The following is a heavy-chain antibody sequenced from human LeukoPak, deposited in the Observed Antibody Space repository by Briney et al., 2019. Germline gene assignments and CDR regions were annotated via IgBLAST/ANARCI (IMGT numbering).Heavy chain of an antibody. CDR1: GGSISSSNYY. V-gene: IGHV4-39*02. CDR3: AREVEYFDSSGYRPHAFDI. D-gene: IGHD3-22*01. J-gene: IGHJ3*02. CDR2: ISYSGGT. Sequence: SETLSLTCTVSGGSISSSNYYWGWTRQPPGKGLEWFGSISYSGGTSYNPSLRSRVSISVDTSKNQFSLKLNSVTAADTAVYYCAREVEYFDSSGYRPHAFDIWGQGTVVTVSS.